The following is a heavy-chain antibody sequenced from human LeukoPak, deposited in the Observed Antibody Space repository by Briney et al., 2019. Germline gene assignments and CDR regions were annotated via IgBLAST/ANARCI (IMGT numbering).Heavy chain of an antibody. V-gene: IGHV1-2*02. D-gene: IGHD4-23*01. J-gene: IGHJ3*02. Sequence: ASVKVSCKASGYTFTGYYMHWVRQAPGQGLEWMGWINPNSGGTNYAQKFQGRVTMTRDTSISTAYMELSRLRSDDTAVYYCARDNSAKGAFDIWGQGTMVTVSS. CDR3: ARDNSAKGAFDI. CDR1: GYTFTGYY. CDR2: INPNSGGT.